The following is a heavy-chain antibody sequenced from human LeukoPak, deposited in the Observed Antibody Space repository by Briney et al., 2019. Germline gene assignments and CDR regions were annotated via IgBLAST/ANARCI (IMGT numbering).Heavy chain of an antibody. CDR2: IYPGDSDT. V-gene: IGHV5-51*01. D-gene: IGHD2-2*01. J-gene: IGHJ5*02. CDR1: GYSFTSYW. Sequence: GESLKISCKGSGYSFTSYWIGWVRQMPGKGLEWMGIIYPGDSDTRYSPSFQGQVTISADKSISTAYLRWSSLKASDTAMYYCARLVGYQLLWAGMGSWFDPWGQGTLVTVSS. CDR3: ARLVGYQLLWAGMGSWFDP.